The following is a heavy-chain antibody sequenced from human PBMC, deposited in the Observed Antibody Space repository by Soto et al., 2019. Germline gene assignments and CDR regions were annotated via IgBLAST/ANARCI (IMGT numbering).Heavy chain of an antibody. D-gene: IGHD3-10*01. CDR3: AKDSFYLGDYFYALDV. V-gene: IGHV3-9*01. CDR2: INWNSRSV. CDR1: GFNFEDYG. Sequence: PGGSLRLSCEVSGFNFEDYGIHWVRQRPGKGLEWVSGINWNSRSVAYADSVKGRFTISRDKAKNSLYLQRNSLGVEDTAFYYCAKDSFYLGDYFYALDVWGQGTTVTVSS. J-gene: IGHJ6*02.